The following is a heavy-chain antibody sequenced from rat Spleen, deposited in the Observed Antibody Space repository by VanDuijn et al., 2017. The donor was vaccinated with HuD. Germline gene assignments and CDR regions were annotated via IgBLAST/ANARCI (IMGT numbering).Heavy chain of an antibody. J-gene: IGHJ1*01. CDR2: IKAKSNNYAT. Sequence: EVQVLESGGGLVQPGNSLKLSCATSGFTFSTAWMYWYRQFPEKRLEWVARIKAKSNNYATDYTESVKGRFTISRDDSKSSIYLQMNNLKEEDTAIYYCARAGYLRDWYFDFWGPGTMVTVSS. CDR3: ARAGYLRDWYFDF. V-gene: IGHV6-6*01. CDR1: GFTFSTAW. D-gene: IGHD2-2*01.